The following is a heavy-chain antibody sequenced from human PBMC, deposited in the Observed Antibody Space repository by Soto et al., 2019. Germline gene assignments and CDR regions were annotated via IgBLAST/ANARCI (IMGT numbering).Heavy chain of an antibody. CDR1: GYTFTSYG. Sequence: ASVKVSCKASGYTFTSYGISWVRQAPGQGLEWMGWISAYNGNTNYAQKLQGRVTMTTDTSTSTAYMELRSLRSDDTAVYYCARVVLRFLEWLNWFDPWGQGTLVTVSS. J-gene: IGHJ5*02. CDR3: ARVVLRFLEWLNWFDP. V-gene: IGHV1-18*01. CDR2: ISAYNGNT. D-gene: IGHD3-3*01.